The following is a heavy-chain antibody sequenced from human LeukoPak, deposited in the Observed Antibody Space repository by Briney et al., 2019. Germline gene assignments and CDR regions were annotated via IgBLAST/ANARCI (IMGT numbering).Heavy chain of an antibody. J-gene: IGHJ4*02. CDR1: GYTFTGYY. CDR2: INPNNGGT. V-gene: IGHV1-2*06. Sequence: ASVNVSCKASGYTFTGYYMHWVRQATGQGLEWMGRINPNNGGTNYAQKFQGRVTMTGDTSISTAYMELSSLRSDDTAVYYCTRESGSYHGNDYWGQGTLVTVSS. D-gene: IGHD1-26*01. CDR3: TRESGSYHGNDY.